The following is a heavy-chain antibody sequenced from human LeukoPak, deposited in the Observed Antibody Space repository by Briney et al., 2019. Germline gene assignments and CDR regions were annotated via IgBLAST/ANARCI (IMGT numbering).Heavy chain of an antibody. CDR3: ARAISSSDYYYYYYMDV. V-gene: IGHV1-18*01. CDR1: GGTFSSYA. Sequence: ASVKVSCKASGGTFSSYAISWVRQAPGQGLEWMGWISAYNGNTNYAQKLQGRVTMTTDTSTSTAYMELRSLRSDDTAVYYCARAISSSDYYYYYYMDVWGKGTTVTVSS. D-gene: IGHD3-22*01. CDR2: ISAYNGNT. J-gene: IGHJ6*03.